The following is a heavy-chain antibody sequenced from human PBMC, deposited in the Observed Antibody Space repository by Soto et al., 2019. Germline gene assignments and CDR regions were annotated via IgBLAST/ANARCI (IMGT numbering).Heavy chain of an antibody. J-gene: IGHJ5*02. D-gene: IGHD5-18*01. V-gene: IGHV1-69*13. CDR2: IIPIFGTA. CDR3: ARNPLGVGYGYYNWFDP. Sequence: SVKVSCKASGGTFSSYAISWVRQAPGQGLEWMGGIIPIFGTANYAQKFQGRVTITADESTSTAYMELSSLRSEDTAVYYCARNPLGVGYGYYNWFDPWGQGTLVTVSS. CDR1: GGTFSSYA.